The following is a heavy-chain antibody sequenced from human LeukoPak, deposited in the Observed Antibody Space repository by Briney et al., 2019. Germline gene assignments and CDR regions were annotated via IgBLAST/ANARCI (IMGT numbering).Heavy chain of an antibody. V-gene: IGHV3-30*02. CDR3: AKEGTASKPSDLDY. D-gene: IGHD1/OR15-1a*01. CDR1: GFIFSDYG. Sequence: TGGSLRLSCAASGFIFSDYGMHWVRQAPGKGLEWVAFIRYDGSNEYYLDSVKGRFTISRDTSRNTVYLQMNSLNTEDTGVYYCAKEGTASKPSDLDYWGQGTLVTVSS. CDR2: IRYDGSNE. J-gene: IGHJ4*02.